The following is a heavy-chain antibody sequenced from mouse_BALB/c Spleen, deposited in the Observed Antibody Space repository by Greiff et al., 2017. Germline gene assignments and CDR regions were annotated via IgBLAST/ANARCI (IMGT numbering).Heavy chain of an antibody. CDR2: INPSSGYT. CDR1: GYTFTSYK. CDR3: ARRGYDVETGAMDY. D-gene: IGHD2-12*01. Sequence: VQLQQSGAELARPGASVKMSCKASGYTFTSYKMYWVKQRPGQGLEWIGYINPSSGYTNYNQKFKEKATLTADKSSSTAYMQLSSLTSEDSAVYYCARRGYDVETGAMDYWGQGTSVTVSS. V-gene: IGHV1-4*01. J-gene: IGHJ4*01.